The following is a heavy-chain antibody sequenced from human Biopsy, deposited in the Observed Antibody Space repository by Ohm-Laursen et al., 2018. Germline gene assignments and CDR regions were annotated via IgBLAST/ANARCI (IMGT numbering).Heavy chain of an antibody. J-gene: IGHJ6*02. CDR2: INLTGGTT. CDR3: ARDETGSSVFGPYYYGMDV. Sequence: GASVTASCKVSGYSFTKYYINWVRQAPGQGLEWMGIINLTGGTTSYAEKFQGRVTLTRDTSTGTVYLELTSLIYEDTALYYCARDETGSSVFGPYYYGMDVWGQGTTVTVSS. CDR1: GYSFTKYY. D-gene: IGHD3-9*01. V-gene: IGHV1-46*01.